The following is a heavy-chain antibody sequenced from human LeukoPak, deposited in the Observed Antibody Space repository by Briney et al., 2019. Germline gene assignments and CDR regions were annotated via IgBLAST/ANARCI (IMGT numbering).Heavy chain of an antibody. CDR1: GYTFTGYY. CDR2: INPNSCGT. CDR3: ARDKGDYYYYYYYLDV. D-gene: IGHD3-10*01. V-gene: IGHV1-2*06. Sequence: ASVKVSCKASGYTFTGYYMHWVRHAPGQGLEWMGRINPNSCGTNYAQKFQGRVTITTDTANRTPYMELSRLRSDDTAVYYCARDKGDYYYYYYYLDVWGKGTTVTVSS. J-gene: IGHJ6*03.